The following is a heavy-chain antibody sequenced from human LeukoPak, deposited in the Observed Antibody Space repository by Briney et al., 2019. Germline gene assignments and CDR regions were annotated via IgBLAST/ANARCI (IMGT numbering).Heavy chain of an antibody. D-gene: IGHD3-10*01. CDR2: IWYNGDNK. Sequence: GGSLRLSCTASGFTFKNYGFHWVRQTPNKGLEWMAVIWYNGDNKYYADSVKDRFTISRDNSKNTVYLQMNSLRDEDTAVYYCARDGLRAAKTMGLWFDSWGQGTLVTVSS. CDR1: GFTFKNYG. J-gene: IGHJ5*01. CDR3: ARDGLRAAKTMGLWFDS. V-gene: IGHV3-33*01.